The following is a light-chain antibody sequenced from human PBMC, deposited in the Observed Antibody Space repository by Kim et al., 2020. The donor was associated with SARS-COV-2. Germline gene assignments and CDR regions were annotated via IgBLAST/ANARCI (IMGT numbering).Light chain of an antibody. J-gene: IGKJ2*02. V-gene: IGKV3-20*01. CDR3: QQYGSSPWT. Sequence: EIVLTQSPGTLSLSPGERATLSCRASQSVSSSYLAWYQQEPGQAPRLLIYGASSGATGIPGRFSGSGSGTHFTLTISRLEPEDFAVYYCQQYGSSPWTFGQGTKLEI. CDR1: QSVSSSY. CDR2: GAS.